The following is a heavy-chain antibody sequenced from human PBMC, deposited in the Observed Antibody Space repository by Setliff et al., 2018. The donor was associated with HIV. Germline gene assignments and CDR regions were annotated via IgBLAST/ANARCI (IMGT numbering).Heavy chain of an antibody. V-gene: IGHV4-31*06. CDR3: TPTDYGGSDY. Sequence: SETLSLTCTVAGGSIRSGSYYWSWIRQHPGKGLEWIGYIYYSGSTYYNPSLKSRVTISLDTSKKQFSLKLSSVTAADTAVYYCTPTDYGGSDYWGQGTLVTVSS. CDR1: GGSIRSGSYY. J-gene: IGHJ4*02. CDR2: IYYSGST. D-gene: IGHD3-10*01.